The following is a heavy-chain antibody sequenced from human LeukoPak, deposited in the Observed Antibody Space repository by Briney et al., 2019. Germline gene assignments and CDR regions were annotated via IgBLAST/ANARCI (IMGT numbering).Heavy chain of an antibody. V-gene: IGHV3-7*03. J-gene: IGHJ4*02. Sequence: PGGSLRLSCAASGFNFNNYWMSWLRQAPGKGLEWVANIKDDGSEEYYVDSVKGRFTIVRDNAYNSLYLQMNSLRAEDTAVYYCAPKPAGTPDYWGQGTLVTVSS. D-gene: IGHD6-19*01. CDR2: IKDDGSEE. CDR1: GFNFNNYW. CDR3: APKPAGTPDY.